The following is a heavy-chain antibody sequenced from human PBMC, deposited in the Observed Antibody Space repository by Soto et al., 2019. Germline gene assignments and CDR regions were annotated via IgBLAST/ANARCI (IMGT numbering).Heavy chain of an antibody. D-gene: IGHD2-8*01. CDR1: GGSISSYY. Sequence: SETLSLTCTVSGGSISSYYWSWIRQPPGKGLEWIGYIYYSGSTNYNPSLKSRVTISVDTSKNQFSLKLSSVTAADTAVYYCARGGYCTNGVCYKAPDYWGQGTLVTVS. J-gene: IGHJ4*02. CDR2: IYYSGST. CDR3: ARGGYCTNGVCYKAPDY. V-gene: IGHV4-59*01.